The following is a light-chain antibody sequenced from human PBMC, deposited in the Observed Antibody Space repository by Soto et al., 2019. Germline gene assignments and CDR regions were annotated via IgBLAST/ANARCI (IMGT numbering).Light chain of an antibody. CDR2: EVT. CDR1: SSDVGSGNF. Sequence: QSAITKPASVSVAPGQSMTSSCTGTSSDVGSGNFVSWVQQQPGKAPKHRIYEVTNRPSAVSYRFPVSKSGNTASLNSSGFQEEDVADYCCSSFTTANTWVCVGGTTLTVL. V-gene: IGLV2-14*01. CDR3: SSFTTANTWV. J-gene: IGLJ3*02.